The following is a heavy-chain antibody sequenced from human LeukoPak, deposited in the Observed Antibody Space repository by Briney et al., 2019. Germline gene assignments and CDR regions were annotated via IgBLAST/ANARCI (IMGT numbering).Heavy chain of an antibody. J-gene: IGHJ5*02. CDR1: GFTFSSNE. D-gene: IGHD3-22*01. V-gene: IGHV3-48*03. CDR2: ISSSGSTI. CDR3: ASDDSSPS. Sequence: GGPLRLSCTAFGFTFSSNEMNWVRKAPGKGLEWVSYISSSGSTIYYADSVKGRFTISRANAKNSLYLQMNSLRAEDTAVYYCASDDSSPSWGQGTLVTVSS.